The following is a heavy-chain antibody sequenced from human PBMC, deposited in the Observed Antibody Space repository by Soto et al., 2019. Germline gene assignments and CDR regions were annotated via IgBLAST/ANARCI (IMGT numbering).Heavy chain of an antibody. CDR2: IYHSGST. CDR3: ARSTYYYDSSGYSFDY. D-gene: IGHD3-22*01. V-gene: IGHV4-30-2*01. J-gene: IGHJ4*02. CDR1: GGSTSSGGYS. Sequence: SETLSLTCAVSGGSTSSGGYSWSWIRQPPGKGLEWIGYIYHSGSTYYNPSLKSRVTISVDRSKNQFSLKLSSVTAADTAVYYCARSTYYYDSSGYSFDYWGQGTLVTVSS.